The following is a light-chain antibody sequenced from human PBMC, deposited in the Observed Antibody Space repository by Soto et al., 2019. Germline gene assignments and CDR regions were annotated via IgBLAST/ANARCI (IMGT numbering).Light chain of an antibody. V-gene: IGLV3-21*04. CDR1: NIGSKS. CDR3: QVWDRSSDHPAVV. CDR2: YDS. J-gene: IGLJ2*01. Sequence: SYELTQPPSVSVAPGKTARITCGGNNIGSKSVHWYQQKPGQAPVLVIYYDSDRPSGIPERFSGSNSGNTATLTIRRVEAGDEADYYCQVWDRSSDHPAVVFGGGTKLTVL.